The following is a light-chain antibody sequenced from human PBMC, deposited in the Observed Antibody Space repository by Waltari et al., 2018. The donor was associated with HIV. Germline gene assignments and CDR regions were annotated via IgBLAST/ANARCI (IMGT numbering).Light chain of an antibody. J-gene: IGLJ1*01. CDR3: AAWEDSLNGPNYV. CDR1: SSNIGSQT. CDR2: SNN. V-gene: IGLV1-44*01. Sequence: QSVLTQPPSASGAPGQSVLISCSGSSSNIGSQTANWYRQLPGTAPKLLIYSNNQRPSGVPDRFSGSKSGTSASLAISGLQSGDEADYYCAAWEDSLNGPNYVFGSGTTVTVL.